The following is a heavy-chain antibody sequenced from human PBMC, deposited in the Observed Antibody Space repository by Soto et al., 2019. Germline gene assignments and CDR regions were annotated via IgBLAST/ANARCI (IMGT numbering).Heavy chain of an antibody. CDR3: ARDTHCDGGTCDGGGLDV. V-gene: IGHV3-74*01. CDR2: VDDDGISA. CDR1: GFTFRRSW. Sequence: DGQLVESGGGLVQPGGSLRLSCAASGFTFRRSWMHWVRQRPGEGLVWVARVDDDGISASYADSVKGRCTISRDNAKNSVDLQMNGLRPEDTAVYYGARDTHCDGGTCDGGGLDVWGQGTTVTVSS. J-gene: IGHJ6*02. D-gene: IGHD2-15*01.